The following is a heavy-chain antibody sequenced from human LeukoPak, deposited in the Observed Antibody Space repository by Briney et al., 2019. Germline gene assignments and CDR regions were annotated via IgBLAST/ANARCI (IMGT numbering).Heavy chain of an antibody. CDR2: INHSGST. D-gene: IGHD4-11*01. Sequence: PSETLSLTCAVYGGPFSGYYWSWIRQPPGKGLEWIGEINHSGSTNYNPSLKSRVTISVDTSKNQFSLKLSSVTAADTAVYYCAMTTPFPYWGQGTLVTVSS. CDR1: GGPFSGYY. CDR3: AMTTPFPY. V-gene: IGHV4-34*01. J-gene: IGHJ4*02.